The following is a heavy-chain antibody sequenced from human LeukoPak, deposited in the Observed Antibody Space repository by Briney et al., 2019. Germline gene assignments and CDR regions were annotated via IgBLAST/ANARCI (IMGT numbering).Heavy chain of an antibody. CDR3: AKDSHKMATTLVYNWFDP. CDR1: GFTFSSYG. J-gene: IGHJ5*02. CDR2: IWYDGNNK. Sequence: GGSLRLSCAASGFTFSSYGTHWVRQAPGKGLEWVAVIWYDGNNKYYADSVKGRFTISRDNSKNTVYLQMNSLRAEDTAVYYCAKDSHKMATTLVYNWFDPWGQGTLVTVSS. V-gene: IGHV3-33*06. D-gene: IGHD5-24*01.